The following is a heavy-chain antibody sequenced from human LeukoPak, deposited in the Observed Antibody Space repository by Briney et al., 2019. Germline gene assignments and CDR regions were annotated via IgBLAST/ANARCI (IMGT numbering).Heavy chain of an antibody. D-gene: IGHD3-9*01. CDR1: GGSISSGGYY. CDR3: ARVDTNYYYYGMDV. CDR2: IYYSGST. J-gene: IGHJ6*02. Sequence: SETPSLTCTVSGGSISSGGYYWSWIRQHPGKGLEWIGYIYYSGSTYYNPSLKSRVTISVDTSKNQFSLKLSSVTAADTAVYYCARVDTNYYYYGMDVWGQGTTVTVSS. V-gene: IGHV4-31*03.